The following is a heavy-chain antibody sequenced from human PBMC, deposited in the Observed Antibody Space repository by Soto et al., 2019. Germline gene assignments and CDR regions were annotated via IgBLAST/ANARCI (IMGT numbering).Heavy chain of an antibody. D-gene: IGHD3-3*01. V-gene: IGHV3-7*01. CDR1: GFTFSSYW. CDR2: IKQDGSEK. J-gene: IGHJ4*02. Sequence: GGSLRLSCAASGFTFSSYWMSWVRQAPGKGLEWVANIKQDGSEKYYVDSVKGRFTISRDNAKNSLYLQMNSLRAEDTAVYYCARVSGFLEWLLDYWGQGTLVTVSS. CDR3: ARVSGFLEWLLDY.